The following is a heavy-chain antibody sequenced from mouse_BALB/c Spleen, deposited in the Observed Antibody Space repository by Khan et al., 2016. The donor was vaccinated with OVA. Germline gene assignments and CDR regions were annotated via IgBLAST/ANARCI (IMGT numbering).Heavy chain of an antibody. CDR1: GFTFSNYW. CDR3: WILL. V-gene: IGHV6-6*02. J-gene: IGHJ2*01. Sequence: EVQLVESGGGLVQPGGSMKLSCVASGFTFSNYWMNWVRQSPEKGLEWVAEIRLKSDDYVTHYAVSVKGGFTISRDDSKSSVYLQMNNLRAEDTGIYYGWILLWGQGTTLTVSS. CDR2: IRLKSDDYVT.